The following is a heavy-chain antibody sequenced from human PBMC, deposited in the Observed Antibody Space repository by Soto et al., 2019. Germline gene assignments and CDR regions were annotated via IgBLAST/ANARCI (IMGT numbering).Heavy chain of an antibody. CDR1: GFTFSSYA. D-gene: IGHD2-2*01. J-gene: IGHJ4*02. V-gene: IGHV3-23*01. CDR3: AKLPLSMQYFDY. Sequence: EVQVLQSGGGLVQPGGSLRLSCAASGFTFSSYAMSWVRQAPGKGLEWVSVIRGSGDSTYYADSVKGRFTISRDNSKNTLYLQMSSLRAEDTAAYYCAKLPLSMQYFDYWGQGTPVTVSS. CDR2: IRGSGDST.